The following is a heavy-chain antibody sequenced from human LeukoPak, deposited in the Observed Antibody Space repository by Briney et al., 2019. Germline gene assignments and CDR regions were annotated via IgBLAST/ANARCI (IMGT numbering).Heavy chain of an antibody. CDR2: LSHDGNKK. D-gene: IGHD1-1*01. CDR3: ARDNDRDPDGYCDY. J-gene: IGHJ4*02. V-gene: IGHV3-30*03. Sequence: GGSLRLSCAGYGFTFSNYGMHWVRQPPGKGLEWLAVLSHDGNKKYYADSGKGRFTVSRDNTKNTFYLQMNTLRPDDTAVYYCARDNDRDPDGYCDYWGQGTLVTVSS. CDR1: GFTFSNYG.